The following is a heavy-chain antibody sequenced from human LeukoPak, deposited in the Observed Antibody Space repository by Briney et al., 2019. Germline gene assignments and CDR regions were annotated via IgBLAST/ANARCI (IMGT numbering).Heavy chain of an antibody. Sequence: GGSLRLSCAASGFTFSSYWMSWVCQAPGKGLEWVANIKQDGSEKYYVDSVKGRFTISRDNAKNSLYLQMNSLRAEDTAVYYCARDCSGGTCYSQYYYGMDVWGQGTTVTVSS. D-gene: IGHD2-15*01. CDR1: GFTFSSYW. J-gene: IGHJ6*02. CDR3: ARDCSGGTCYSQYYYGMDV. V-gene: IGHV3-7*03. CDR2: IKQDGSEK.